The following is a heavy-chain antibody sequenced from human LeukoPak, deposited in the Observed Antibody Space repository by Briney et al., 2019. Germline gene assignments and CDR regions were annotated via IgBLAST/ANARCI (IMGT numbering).Heavy chain of an antibody. D-gene: IGHD5-18*01. J-gene: IGHJ4*02. Sequence: PGRPLRLSCAASGFTFSSYAMHWVRQAPGKGLEWVAVISYDGSNKYYADSVKGRFTISRDNSKNTLYLQMNSLRAEDTAVYYCALKPDTAMVKGDYWGQGTLVTVSS. V-gene: IGHV3-30-3*01. CDR3: ALKPDTAMVKGDY. CDR1: GFTFSSYA. CDR2: ISYDGSNK.